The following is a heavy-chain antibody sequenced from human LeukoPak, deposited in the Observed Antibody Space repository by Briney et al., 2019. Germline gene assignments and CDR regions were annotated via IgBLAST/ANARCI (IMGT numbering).Heavy chain of an antibody. CDR1: GGTFSSYA. CDR2: IIPIFGTA. Sequence: SVKVSRKASGGTFSSYAISWVRQAPGQGLEWMGGIIPIFGTANYAQKFQGRVTITTDESTSTAYMELSSLRSEDTAVYYCAIGVTMIVVVIPPLDYWGQGTLVTVSS. D-gene: IGHD3-22*01. CDR3: AIGVTMIVVVIPPLDY. V-gene: IGHV1-69*05. J-gene: IGHJ4*02.